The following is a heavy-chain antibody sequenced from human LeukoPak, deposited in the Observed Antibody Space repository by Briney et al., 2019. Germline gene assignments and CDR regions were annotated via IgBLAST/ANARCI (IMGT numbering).Heavy chain of an antibody. CDR1: GFIFNNYA. J-gene: IGHJ4*02. Sequence: GGSLRLSCAGSGFIFNNYAMHWVRQPPGKGLEWVSGISWNSGSIDYADSVKGRFTISRDNAKNSLYLQMNSLRAEDTAVYYCASPKTPSGSYGDFDYWGQGTLVTVSS. V-gene: IGHV3-9*01. CDR3: ASPKTPSGSYGDFDY. D-gene: IGHD1-26*01. CDR2: ISWNSGSI.